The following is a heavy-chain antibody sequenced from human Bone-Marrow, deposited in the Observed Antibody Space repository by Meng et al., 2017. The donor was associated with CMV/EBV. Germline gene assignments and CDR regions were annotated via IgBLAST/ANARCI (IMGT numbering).Heavy chain of an antibody. CDR3: AREMTYYYGSGSYPDY. V-gene: IGHV3-30-3*01. Sequence: GGSLRLSCAASGFTFSSYAMHWVRQAPGKGLEWVAVISYDGSNKYYADSVKGRFTISRDNSKNTLYLQMNSLRAEDTAVYYCAREMTYYYGSGSYPDYWGQGTLVTVSS. D-gene: IGHD3-10*01. CDR1: GFTFSSYA. J-gene: IGHJ4*02. CDR2: ISYDGSNK.